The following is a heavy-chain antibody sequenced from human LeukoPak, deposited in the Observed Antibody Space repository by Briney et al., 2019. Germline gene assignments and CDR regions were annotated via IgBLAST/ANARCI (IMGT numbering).Heavy chain of an antibody. J-gene: IGHJ4*02. CDR1: GFTFDDYA. Sequence: GGSLRLSCAASGFTFDDYAMHWVRQAPGKGLEWVSGISWNSGSIGYADSVKGRFTISRDNAKNSLYLQMNSLRAEDTAVYYCAREHTIAGYQAYFDYWGQGTLVAVSP. CDR3: AREHTIAGYQAYFDY. CDR2: ISWNSGSI. V-gene: IGHV3-9*01. D-gene: IGHD6-13*01.